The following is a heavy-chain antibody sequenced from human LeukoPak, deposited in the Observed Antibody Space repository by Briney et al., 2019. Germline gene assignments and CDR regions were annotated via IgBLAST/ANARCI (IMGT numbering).Heavy chain of an antibody. Sequence: SETLSLTCAVSGGSISSSNWWSWVRQPPGKGLEWIGEICHSGSTNYNPSLKSRVTISVDKSKIQFSLKLSSVTAADTAVYYCEVHSGGYYGMDVWGQGTTVTVSS. J-gene: IGHJ6*02. CDR2: ICHSGST. V-gene: IGHV4-4*02. CDR1: GGSISSSNW. CDR3: EVHSGGYYGMDV. D-gene: IGHD4-23*01.